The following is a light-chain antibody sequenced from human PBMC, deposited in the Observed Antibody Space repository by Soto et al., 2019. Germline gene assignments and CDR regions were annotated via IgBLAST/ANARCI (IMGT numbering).Light chain of an antibody. V-gene: IGLV2-14*01. CDR3: SSYTGSTTLVV. CDR2: DVT. Sequence: QSVLTQPASVSGSPGQSITISCTGTSSDVGGYNYVSWYQQHPGNAPKLMIYDVTNRPSGVSNRFSGSRSGNTASLTISGLQAEDEAHYYCSSYTGSTTLVVFGGGTKLTVL. CDR1: SSDVGGYNY. J-gene: IGLJ2*01.